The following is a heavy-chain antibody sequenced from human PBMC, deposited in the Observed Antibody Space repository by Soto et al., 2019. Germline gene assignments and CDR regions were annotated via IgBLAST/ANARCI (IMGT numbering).Heavy chain of an antibody. CDR2: ISGSSTNT. J-gene: IGHJ4*02. CDR3: AKRSSYSIGWYFDY. CDR1: GFTFGSYA. D-gene: IGHD6-19*01. Sequence: PGGSLRLSCAASGFTFGSYAMSWVRQPPRKGLEWVSSISGSSTNTYYADSVKGRFTVSRDDSKSTLYLQMNSLRDEDTAIYYCAKRSSYSIGWYFDYWGQGTLVTVSS. V-gene: IGHV3-23*01.